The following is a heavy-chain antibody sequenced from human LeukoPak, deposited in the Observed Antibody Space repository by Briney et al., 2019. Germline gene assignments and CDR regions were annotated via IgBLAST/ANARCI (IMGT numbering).Heavy chain of an antibody. J-gene: IGHJ5*02. CDR3: AIDQYENIGPGNHWFGP. V-gene: IGHV4-39*02. Sequence: PSETLSLTCSVSSGSISSSSNYWGWIRQPPGKGLEWIGSIYHNGKTSYNPSLTSRVTISVDTSKNQFSLKLSSVTAVDTAVYYCAIDQYENIGPGNHWFGPWGQGTLVTVSS. CDR1: SGSISSSSNY. CDR2: IYHNGKT. D-gene: IGHD2/OR15-2a*01.